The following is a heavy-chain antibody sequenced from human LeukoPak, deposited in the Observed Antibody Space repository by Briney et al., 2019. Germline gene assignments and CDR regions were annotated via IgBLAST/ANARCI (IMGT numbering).Heavy chain of an antibody. D-gene: IGHD7-27*01. V-gene: IGHV4-59*08. Sequence: SETLSLTCSVSGGSISNYFWTWIRQPPGKGLEWIGYIYSSGSTYYNPSLKSRVTISVDTSKNRFSLKLSTVTAADTAVYYCARPPTGDPKFDYWGQGTLVTVSS. CDR1: GGSISNYF. J-gene: IGHJ4*02. CDR3: ARPPTGDPKFDY. CDR2: IYSSGST.